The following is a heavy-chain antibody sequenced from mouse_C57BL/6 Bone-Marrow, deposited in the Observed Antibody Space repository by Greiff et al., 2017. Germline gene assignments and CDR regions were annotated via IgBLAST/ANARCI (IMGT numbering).Heavy chain of an antibody. V-gene: IGHV5-6*01. CDR2: ISSGGSYT. Sequence: EVKLVESGGDLVKPGGSLKLSCAASGFTFSSYGMSWVRQTPDKRLEWVATISSGGSYTYYPDSVKGRFTISRDNAKNTLYLQMSSLKSEDTAMYYCARLGGNYYGSSYGSYAMDYWGQGTSVTVSS. CDR1: GFTFSSYG. CDR3: ARLGGNYYGSSYGSYAMDY. D-gene: IGHD1-1*01. J-gene: IGHJ4*01.